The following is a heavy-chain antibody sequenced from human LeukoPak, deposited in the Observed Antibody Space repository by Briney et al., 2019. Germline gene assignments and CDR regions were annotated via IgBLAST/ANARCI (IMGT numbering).Heavy chain of an antibody. V-gene: IGHV4-30-2*01. D-gene: IGHD6-6*01. J-gene: IGHJ4*02. CDR3: ARDVRYSTSSQYFDY. CDR2: IYHSGST. Sequence: SETLSLTCTVSGGSISSGGNYWSWIRQPPGKGLEWIGYIYHSGSTYYNPSLKSRVTISVDRSKNQFSLKMSSVTAADTAVYYCARDVRYSTSSQYFDYWGQGTLVTVSS. CDR1: GGSISSGGNY.